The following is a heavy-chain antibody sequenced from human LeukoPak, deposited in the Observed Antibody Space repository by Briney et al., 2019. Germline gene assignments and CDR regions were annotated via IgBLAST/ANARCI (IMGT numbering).Heavy chain of an antibody. D-gene: IGHD3-16*01. CDR1: GFTFSNAW. J-gene: IGHJ6*03. CDR3: AKGGGGRLIYYYYMDV. CDR2: IKSKTDGGTT. Sequence: GGSLRLSCAASGFTFSNAWMSWVRQAPGKGLEWVGRIKSKTDGGTTDYAAPVKGGFTISRDDSKNTLYLQMNSLKTEDTAVYYCAKGGGGRLIYYYYMDVWGKGTTVTVSS. V-gene: IGHV3-15*01.